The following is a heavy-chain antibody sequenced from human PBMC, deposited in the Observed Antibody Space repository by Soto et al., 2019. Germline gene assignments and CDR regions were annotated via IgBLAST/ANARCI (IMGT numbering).Heavy chain of an antibody. Sequence: QLQLQESGPGLVKPSGTLSLTCSVSDVSISSSSYYWGWIRQPPGKGLEWIGSIYYTGSTYYNPSLKSRVTISVDTSKNQFSLKVTSVTAADTAVYYCARHESGYYPGIDYWGQGTLVTVSP. V-gene: IGHV4-39*01. J-gene: IGHJ4*02. CDR1: DVSISSSSYY. CDR3: ARHESGYYPGIDY. CDR2: IYYTGST. D-gene: IGHD3-3*01.